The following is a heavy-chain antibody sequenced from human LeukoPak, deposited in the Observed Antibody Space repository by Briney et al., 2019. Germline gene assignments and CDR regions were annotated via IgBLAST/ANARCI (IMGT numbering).Heavy chain of an antibody. V-gene: IGHV4-59*01. CDR3: AREGSRDFWSGPVYYFDY. CDR2: IHYSGST. CDR1: GGSISSYY. D-gene: IGHD3-3*01. Sequence: SETLSLTCTVSGGSISSYYWSWIRQPPGKGLEWIGYIHYSGSTYYNPSPTSRVTISVDTSKNQFSLRLSSVTAADTAVYYCAREGSRDFWSGPVYYFDYWGQGTLVTVSS. J-gene: IGHJ4*02.